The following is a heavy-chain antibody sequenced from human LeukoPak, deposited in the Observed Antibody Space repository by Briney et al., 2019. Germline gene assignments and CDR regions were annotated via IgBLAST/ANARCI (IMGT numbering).Heavy chain of an antibody. Sequence: GGSLRLSCAASGFTFSSYAMSWVRQAPGKGLEWVSAISGSGGSTYYADSVKGRFTISRDNSKNTLYLQMNSLRAEDTAVYYCAKDSDYGGYPRPPKYFQHWGQGTLVTVSS. J-gene: IGHJ1*01. D-gene: IGHD4-17*01. CDR1: GFTFSSYA. CDR3: AKDSDYGGYPRPPKYFQH. V-gene: IGHV3-23*01. CDR2: ISGSGGST.